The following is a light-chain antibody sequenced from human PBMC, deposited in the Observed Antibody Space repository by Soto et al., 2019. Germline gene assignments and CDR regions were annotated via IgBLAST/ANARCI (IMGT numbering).Light chain of an antibody. J-gene: IGKJ5*01. CDR1: QSVSSY. CDR3: QQRSNWPPIT. Sequence: EIVLKQSAATLSLSPGAGATLSCRASQSVSSYLAWYQQKPGQAPRLLIYDASNRATGIPARFSGSGSGTDFTLTISSLEPEDFAVYYCQQRSNWPPITFGQGTRLEIK. CDR2: DAS. V-gene: IGKV3-11*01.